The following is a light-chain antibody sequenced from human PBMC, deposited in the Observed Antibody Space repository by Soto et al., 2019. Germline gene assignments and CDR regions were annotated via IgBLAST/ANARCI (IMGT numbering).Light chain of an antibody. CDR2: AAS. J-gene: IGKJ2*01. Sequence: DIQMTQSPSSLYASVGDRVTITCRASQSISNYLAWYQQKPGKVPKLLIYAASTLQSGVPSRFSGSGSGTDLTLTISSLQPDDVATYYCQKYNSAPHTFGQGTKLEIK. V-gene: IGKV1-27*01. CDR1: QSISNY. CDR3: QKYNSAPHT.